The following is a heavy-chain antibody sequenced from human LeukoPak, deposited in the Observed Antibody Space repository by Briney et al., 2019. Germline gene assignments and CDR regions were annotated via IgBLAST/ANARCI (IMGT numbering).Heavy chain of an antibody. CDR2: IYYSGST. J-gene: IGHJ4*02. CDR3: AREELWGSSSWQTGGYFDY. V-gene: IGHV4-34*09. Sequence: SETLSLTCAVYGGSLSDYFWSWIRQPPGKGLEWIGYIYYSGSTYYNPSLKSRVTISVDTSKNQFSLKLSSVTAADTAVYYCAREELWGSSSWQTGGYFDYWGQGTLVTVSS. CDR1: GGSLSDYF. D-gene: IGHD6-13*01.